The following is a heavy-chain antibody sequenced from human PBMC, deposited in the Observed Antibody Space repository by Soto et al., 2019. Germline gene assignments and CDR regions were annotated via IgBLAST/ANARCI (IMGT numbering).Heavy chain of an antibody. J-gene: IGHJ5*02. CDR3: ARGDFWSDAGLNWFAP. CDR2: IWYDGSNK. CDR1: GFTFSSYG. D-gene: IGHD3-3*01. Sequence: PGGSLRLSCAASGFTFSSYGMHWVRQAPGKGLEWVAVIWYDGSNKYYADSVKGRFTISRDNSKNTLYLQMNSLRAEDTAVYYCARGDFWSDAGLNWFAPWGQGTLVTVSS. V-gene: IGHV3-33*01.